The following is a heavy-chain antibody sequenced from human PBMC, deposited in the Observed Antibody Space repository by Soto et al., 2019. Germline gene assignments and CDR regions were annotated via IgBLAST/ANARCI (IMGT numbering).Heavy chain of an antibody. CDR1: GFTFNIYA. D-gene: IGHD4-17*01. V-gene: IGHV3-30-3*01. J-gene: IGHJ6*02. Sequence: PGGSLRLSCAASGFTFNIYALHWVRQAPGKGLEWVAVISFDGTKKYYSDSVKGRFTISRDNLKNTPYLQMNNLRVEDAALYFCAWEDHYGYRYINYGLDVWGQGTTVTVSS. CDR3: AWEDHYGYRYINYGLDV. CDR2: ISFDGTKK.